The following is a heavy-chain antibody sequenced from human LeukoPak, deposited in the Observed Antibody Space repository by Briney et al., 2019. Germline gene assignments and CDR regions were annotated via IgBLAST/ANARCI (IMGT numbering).Heavy chain of an antibody. CDR3: ARDEINYDFCSGYLAALGY. Sequence: GRSLRLSCAASGFTFSSYAMHWVRQAPGKGLEWVAVISYDGSNKYYADSVKGRFTISRDNSKNTLYLQMNSLRAEDTAVYYCARDEINYDFCSGYLAALGYWGQGTLVTVSS. CDR2: ISYDGSNK. CDR1: GFTFSSYA. J-gene: IGHJ4*02. V-gene: IGHV3-30*01. D-gene: IGHD3-3*01.